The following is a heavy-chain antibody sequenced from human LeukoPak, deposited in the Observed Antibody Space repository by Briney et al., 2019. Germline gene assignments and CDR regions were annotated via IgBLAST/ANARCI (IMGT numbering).Heavy chain of an antibody. D-gene: IGHD3-22*01. J-gene: IGHJ3*02. Sequence: GGSLRLSCAASGFTFSSYAMHWVRQAPAKGLEWVAVISYDGSNKYYADSVKGRFTISRDNSKNTLHLQMNSLRAEDTAVYYCARSDYDSSGYYAFDIWGQGTMVTVSS. CDR3: ARSDYDSSGYYAFDI. V-gene: IGHV3-30-3*01. CDR1: GFTFSSYA. CDR2: ISYDGSNK.